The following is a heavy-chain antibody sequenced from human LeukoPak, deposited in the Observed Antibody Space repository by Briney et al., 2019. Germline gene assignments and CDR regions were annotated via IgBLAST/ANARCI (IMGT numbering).Heavy chain of an antibody. CDR1: GFTVSSNY. J-gene: IGHJ4*02. CDR3: ARESPRPLDYYDSSGYYVSTSAYFDY. CDR2: IYSGGST. Sequence: QPGGSLRLSCAASGFTVSSNYMSWVRQAPGKGLEWVSVIYSGGSTYYADSVKGRFTIPRDNSKNTLYLQMNSLRVEDTAVYYCARESPRPLDYYDSSGYYVSTSAYFDYWGQGTLVTVSS. D-gene: IGHD3-22*01. V-gene: IGHV3-66*01.